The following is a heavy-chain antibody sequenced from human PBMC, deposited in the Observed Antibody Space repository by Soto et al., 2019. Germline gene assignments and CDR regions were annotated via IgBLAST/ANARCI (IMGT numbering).Heavy chain of an antibody. CDR3: AKGVYHLGYSSDFDY. CDR2: ISGSGGST. D-gene: IGHD6-25*01. Sequence: EVQLLESGGGLVQPGGSLRLSCAASGFTFSSYAMSWVRQAPGKGLEWVSAISGSGGSTYYADAVKGRFTISRDNSKNTLYLQMNILRAEDTAVYYCAKGVYHLGYSSDFDYWGQGTLVTVSS. CDR1: GFTFSSYA. V-gene: IGHV3-23*01. J-gene: IGHJ4*02.